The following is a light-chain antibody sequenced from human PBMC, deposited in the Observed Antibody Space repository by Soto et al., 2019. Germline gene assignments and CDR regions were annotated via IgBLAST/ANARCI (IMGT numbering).Light chain of an antibody. CDR2: DVS. J-gene: IGLJ1*01. CDR3: SSYTNTSTYV. Sequence: QSALTQPDSVSGSPGQSVAISCTAASSDIGNYNYVSWYQQRPGKVPKLIIHDVSDRPSGVSDRFSGSKSGNTASLTISGLQAEDEADYYCSSYTNTSTYVSGTGTKLTVL. CDR1: SSDIGNYNY. V-gene: IGLV2-14*03.